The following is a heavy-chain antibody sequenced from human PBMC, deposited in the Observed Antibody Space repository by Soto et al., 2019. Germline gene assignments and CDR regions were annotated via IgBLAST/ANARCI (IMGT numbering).Heavy chain of an antibody. J-gene: IGHJ4*02. V-gene: IGHV4-31*03. D-gene: IGHD2-21*02. CDR3: AREGVVTPYFDY. CDR1: GCSISSGGYY. Sequence: SETLSLTCTFSGCSISSGGYYWSWIRQHPGKGLEWIGYIYYSGSTYYNPSLKSRVTISVDTSKNQFSLKLSSVTAADTAVYYCAREGVVTPYFDYWGQGTLVTVSS. CDR2: IYYSGST.